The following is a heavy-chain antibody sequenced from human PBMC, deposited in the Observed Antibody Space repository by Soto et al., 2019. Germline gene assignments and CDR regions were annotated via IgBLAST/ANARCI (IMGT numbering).Heavy chain of an antibody. CDR2: IDPSDSYT. CDR1: GYSFTNYW. V-gene: IGHV5-10-1*01. D-gene: IGHD5-18*01. J-gene: IGHJ5*02. Sequence: PGESLKISCKGSGYSFTNYWISWVRQMPWKGLEWMGRIDPSDSYTNYSPSLQGHVTMSADKSISTAYLQWSSLKASDTAMYYCGRVRVDKAEGWFDPWGQGTLVTVS. CDR3: GRVRVDKAEGWFDP.